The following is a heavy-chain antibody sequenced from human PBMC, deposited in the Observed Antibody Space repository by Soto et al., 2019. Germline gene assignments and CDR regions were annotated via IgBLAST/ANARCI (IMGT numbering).Heavy chain of an antibody. Sequence: ASVKVSCKASGGTFSSYTISWVRQAPGQGLEWMGRIIPILGIANYAQKFQGRVTITADKSTSTAYMELSSLRSEDTAVYYCARDQDSSSSKYFQHWGQGTLVTVSS. J-gene: IGHJ1*01. V-gene: IGHV1-69*04. CDR2: IIPILGIA. D-gene: IGHD6-6*01. CDR1: GGTFSSYT. CDR3: ARDQDSSSSKYFQH.